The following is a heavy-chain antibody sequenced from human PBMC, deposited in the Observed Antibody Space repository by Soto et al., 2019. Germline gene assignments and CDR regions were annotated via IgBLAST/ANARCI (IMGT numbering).Heavy chain of an antibody. Sequence: SETLSLTCAVYGGSFSGYYWSWIRQPPGKGLEWIGEINHSGSTNYNPSLKSRVTISVDTSKNQFSLKLSSVTAADTAVYYCARPGERITMVRGTHFGDAFDIWGQGTMVTVSS. CDR1: GGSFSGYY. D-gene: IGHD3-10*01. CDR3: ARPGERITMVRGTHFGDAFDI. CDR2: INHSGST. J-gene: IGHJ3*02. V-gene: IGHV4-34*01.